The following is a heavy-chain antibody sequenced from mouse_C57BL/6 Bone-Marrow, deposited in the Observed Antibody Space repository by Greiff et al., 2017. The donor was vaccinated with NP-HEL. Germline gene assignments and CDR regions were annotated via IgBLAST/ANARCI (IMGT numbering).Heavy chain of an antibody. CDR1: GYTFTSYG. CDR3: AILLRNYFDY. D-gene: IGHD1-1*01. Sequence: VKLMESGAELARPGASVKLSCKASGYTFTSYGISWVKQRTGQGLEWIGEIYPRSGNTYYNEKFKGKATLTADKSSSTAYMELRSLTSEDSAVYFCAILLRNYFDYWGQGTTLTVSS. CDR2: IYPRSGNT. J-gene: IGHJ2*01. V-gene: IGHV1-81*01.